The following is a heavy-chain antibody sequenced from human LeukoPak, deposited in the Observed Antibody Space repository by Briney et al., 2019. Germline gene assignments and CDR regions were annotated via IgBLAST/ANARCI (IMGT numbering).Heavy chain of an antibody. D-gene: IGHD2-2*01. J-gene: IGHJ4*02. Sequence: ASVKVSCKASGYTFIGHYIHWVRQAPGQGLEWMGRINPNSGDTSYAQKFQGRVTMTRDTSISTAYMELSRLTSDDTAVHYCARDLIGCSATGCFFDYWGQGTLVTVSS. CDR3: ARDLIGCSATGCFFDY. V-gene: IGHV1-2*06. CDR2: INPNSGDT. CDR1: GYTFIGHY.